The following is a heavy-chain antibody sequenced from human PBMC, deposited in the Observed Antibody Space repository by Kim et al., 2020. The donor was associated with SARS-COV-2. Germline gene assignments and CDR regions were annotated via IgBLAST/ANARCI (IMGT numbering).Heavy chain of an antibody. Sequence: ASVKVSCKASGYTFTSYGISWVRQAPGQGLEWMGWISAYNGNTNYAQKLQGRVTMTTDTCTSTAYIELRSLGSYDTAVYFCAGAVEFMVRGVNNWVDPWGQGTLVTVSS. V-gene: IGHV1-18*04. J-gene: IGHJ5*02. D-gene: IGHD3-10*01. CDR1: GYTFTSYG. CDR2: ISAYNGNT. CDR3: AGAVEFMVRGVNNWVDP.